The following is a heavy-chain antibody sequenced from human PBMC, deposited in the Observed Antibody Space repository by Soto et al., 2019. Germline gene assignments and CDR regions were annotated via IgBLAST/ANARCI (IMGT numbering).Heavy chain of an antibody. J-gene: IGHJ6*02. V-gene: IGHV4-34*01. D-gene: IGHD3-3*01. CDR2: INHSGST. CDR3: ARGALNDDLWSRRINGGMDV. Sequence: SETLSLTCAVYGGSFSDYSWNWNWIRQPPGKGLEWIGEINHSGSTSHNPSLKSRVTLSLDTSKNQFSLILTSVTAADTAVYYCARGALNDDLWSRRINGGMDVWGQGTTVTVS. CDR1: GGSFSDYSWN.